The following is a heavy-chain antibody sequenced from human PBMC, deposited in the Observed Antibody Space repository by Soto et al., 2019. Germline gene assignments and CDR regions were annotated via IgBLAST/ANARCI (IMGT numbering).Heavy chain of an antibody. V-gene: IGHV4-34*01. J-gene: IGHJ5*02. CDR3: ARRVSYYDILTGYYPSDWFDP. Sequence: SETLSLTCAVYGGSFSGYYWSWIRQPPGKGLEWIGEINHSGSTNYNPSLKSRVTISVDTSKNQFSLKLSSVTAADTAVYYCARRVSYYDILTGYYPSDWFDPWGQGTLVTVSS. D-gene: IGHD3-9*01. CDR1: GGSFSGYY. CDR2: INHSGST.